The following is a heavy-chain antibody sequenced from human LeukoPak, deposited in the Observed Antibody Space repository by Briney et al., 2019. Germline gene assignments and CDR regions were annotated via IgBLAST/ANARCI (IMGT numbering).Heavy chain of an antibody. V-gene: IGHV3-66*01. J-gene: IGHJ4*02. Sequence: PGGSLTLSCAASGFTFGNNYMNWVRQAPGKGLEWVSLIFSHGETSYADSVKGRFTISRDNSKNTLYLQMNGLSVEDTAVYYCARDPTAVSINTYAWGQGTLVTVSS. CDR3: ARDPTAVSINTYA. CDR2: IFSHGET. D-gene: IGHD2-8*01. CDR1: GFTFGNNY.